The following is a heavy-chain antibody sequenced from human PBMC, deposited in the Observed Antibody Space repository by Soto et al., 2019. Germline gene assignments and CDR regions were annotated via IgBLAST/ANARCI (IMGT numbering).Heavy chain of an antibody. D-gene: IGHD2-2*01. CDR2: ISAYNGNT. V-gene: IGHV1-18*01. CDR1: GYTFTSYG. Sequence: QVQLVQSGAEVKKPGASVKVSCKASGYTFTSYGISWVRQAPGQGLEWMGWISAYNGNTNYAQKLQGRVTMTTDTPTSTDYRELRSLRSDDTAVDYCARCPPVGGWFGPWGQGTLVPVSS. CDR3: ARCPPVGGWFGP. J-gene: IGHJ5*02.